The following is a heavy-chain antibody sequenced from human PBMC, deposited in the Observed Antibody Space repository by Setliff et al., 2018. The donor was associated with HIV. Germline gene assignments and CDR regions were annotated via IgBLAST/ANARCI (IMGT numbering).Heavy chain of an antibody. CDR3: ARHGAAAGTGVGWYYYYYMDV. D-gene: IGHD6-13*01. CDR1: GFSISSRYY. V-gene: IGHV4-38-2*01. Sequence: PSETLSLTCDVSGFSISSRYYWGRIRQSPGKGLEWIGNIYHTGSSYYNPSLNDRATISLETSKNQSSLKLSSVTAAGTAVYYCARHGAAAGTGVGWYYYYYMDVWGKGTTVTVSS. J-gene: IGHJ6*03. CDR2: IYHTGSS.